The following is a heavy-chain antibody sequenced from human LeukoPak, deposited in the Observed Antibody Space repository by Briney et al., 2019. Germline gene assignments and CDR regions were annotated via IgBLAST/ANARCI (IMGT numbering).Heavy chain of an antibody. V-gene: IGHV4-61*02. CDR1: GGSISSGSYY. Sequence: SETLSLTCTVSGGSISSGSYYWSWIRPPAGKGLEWIGRIYTSVSTNYNPSLKSRVTISVDTSKNQFSLKLSSVTAADTAMYYCARESSVAGDAFDIWGQGTMVTVSS. J-gene: IGHJ3*02. D-gene: IGHD6-19*01. CDR2: IYTSVST. CDR3: ARESSVAGDAFDI.